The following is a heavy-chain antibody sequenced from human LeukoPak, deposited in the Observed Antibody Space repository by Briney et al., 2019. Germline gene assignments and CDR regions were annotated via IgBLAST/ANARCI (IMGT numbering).Heavy chain of an antibody. CDR1: GGSISSGGYY. J-gene: IGHJ4*02. V-gene: IGHV4-31*03. CDR3: ARDGYSYDSSGYYFDY. D-gene: IGHD3-22*01. Sequence: SQTLSLTCTVSGGSISSGGYYWSWIRQHPGTGLEWIGYIYYSGSTYYNPSLKSRVTISVDTSKNQFSLKLSSVTAADTAVYYCARDGYSYDSSGYYFDYWGQGTLVTVSS. CDR2: IYYSGST.